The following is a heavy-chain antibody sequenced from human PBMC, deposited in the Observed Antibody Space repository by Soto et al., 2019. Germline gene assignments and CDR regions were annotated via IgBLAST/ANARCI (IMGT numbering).Heavy chain of an antibody. CDR1: GYAFTIYG. CDR2: INAANGDT. D-gene: IGHD6-13*01. V-gene: IGHV1-3*01. CDR3: VRRHVSATGIDWFDP. Sequence: ASLKVYCKTSGYAFTIYGSHWVSQATGQRLEWMGWINAANGDTKYSPKFQGRVTITRDTSASTAYMELSSLRSEDTAVYYCVRRHVSATGIDWFDPWGQGTLVT. J-gene: IGHJ5*02.